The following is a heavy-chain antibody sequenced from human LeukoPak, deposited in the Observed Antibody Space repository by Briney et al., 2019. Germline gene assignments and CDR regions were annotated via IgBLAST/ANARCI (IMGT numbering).Heavy chain of an antibody. CDR1: GASISSYY. CDR3: VSYSGSNAYYGY. Sequence: PSETLSLTCTVSGASISSYYWSWIRQPAGKGLEWIGRIYPSGSTIYNPSLKSRVTMSVDTSRNQFSLKLTSVTAADTAVYYCVSYSGSNAYYGYWGQGTLVTVSS. J-gene: IGHJ4*02. D-gene: IGHD1-26*01. CDR2: IYPSGST. V-gene: IGHV4-4*07.